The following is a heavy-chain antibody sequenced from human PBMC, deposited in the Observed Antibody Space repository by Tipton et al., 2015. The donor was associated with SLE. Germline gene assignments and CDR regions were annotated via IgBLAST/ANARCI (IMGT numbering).Heavy chain of an antibody. V-gene: IGHV4-59*01. CDR3: AKGARWFDDFWSGYPLGNYFDP. CDR1: GGSINNYY. J-gene: IGHJ5*02. Sequence: LRLSCTVSGGSINNYYWSWFRQSPGKGLEWIGFVYDSGTTKYNPSLKSRLTISVDRSKNQFSLKLNSPTAADTAIYYCAKGARWFDDFWSGYPLGNYFDPWGQGTLVSVSS. CDR2: VYDSGTT. D-gene: IGHD3-3*01.